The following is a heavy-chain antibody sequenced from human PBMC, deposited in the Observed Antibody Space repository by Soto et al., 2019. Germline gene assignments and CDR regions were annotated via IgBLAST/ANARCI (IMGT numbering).Heavy chain of an antibody. CDR2: IFHSGNA. J-gene: IGHJ4*01. V-gene: IGHV4-59*01. CDR3: ARAHAPTLPFDY. D-gene: IGHD2-15*01. CDR1: GGSIRNVY. Sequence: SETLSITCTVSGGSIRNVYWSWIRQAPGKGLEWIGFIFHSGNAKYNPSLKSRVTISVDTSKNQFSLSLDSVTAADTAVYFCARAHAPTLPFDYWGQGTLVTVSS.